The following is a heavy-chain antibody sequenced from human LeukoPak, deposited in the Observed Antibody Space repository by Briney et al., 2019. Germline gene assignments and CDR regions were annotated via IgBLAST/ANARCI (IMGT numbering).Heavy chain of an antibody. J-gene: IGHJ4*02. CDR2: IGTAGDT. Sequence: GGSLRLSCAASGFTFSSYDMHWVRQATGKGLEWVSAIGTAGDTYYPGSVKGRFTISRENAKNSFYLQMSSLRAGDTAVYYCARDRGGGYYFDYWGQGTLVTVSS. CDR1: GFTFSSYD. V-gene: IGHV3-13*01. CDR3: ARDRGGGYYFDY. D-gene: IGHD3-16*01.